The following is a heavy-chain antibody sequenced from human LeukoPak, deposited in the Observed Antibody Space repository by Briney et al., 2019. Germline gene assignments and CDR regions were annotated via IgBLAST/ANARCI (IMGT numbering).Heavy chain of an antibody. J-gene: IGHJ4*02. Sequence: GGSLRLSCAASGFTFDDYAMHWVRQAPGKGLEWVSLISGDGGRTHYADSVKGRFTISRDNSKNTLYLQMNSLRAEDTAVYYCARAGSSAWTNFDYWGQGTLVTVSS. V-gene: IGHV3-43*02. D-gene: IGHD6-19*01. CDR2: ISGDGGRT. CDR3: ARAGSSAWTNFDY. CDR1: GFTFDDYA.